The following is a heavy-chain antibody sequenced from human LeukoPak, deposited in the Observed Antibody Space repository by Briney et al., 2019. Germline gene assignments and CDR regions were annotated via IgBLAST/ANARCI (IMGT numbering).Heavy chain of an antibody. V-gene: IGHV4-34*01. Sequence: SETLSLTCAVYGGSFSGYYWSWIRQPPGKGLEWIGEINHSGSTNYNPSLKSRVTISVDTSKNQFSLTLISVTAADTAVYYCARGLIVATITYYFDYWGQGTLVTVSS. J-gene: IGHJ4*02. CDR3: ARGLIVATITYYFDY. CDR2: INHSGST. D-gene: IGHD5-12*01. CDR1: GGSFSGYY.